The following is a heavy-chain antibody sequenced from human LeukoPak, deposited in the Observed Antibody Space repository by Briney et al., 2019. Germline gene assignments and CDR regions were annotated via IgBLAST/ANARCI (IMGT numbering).Heavy chain of an antibody. D-gene: IGHD2-2*01. CDR1: GFTVGSNY. J-gene: IGHJ4*02. V-gene: IGHV3-66*01. CDR3: AKSGNAMDPAAYDDY. CDR2: IYSGGST. Sequence: GGSLRLSCAASGFTVGSNYMSWVRQAPGKGLEWVSVIYSGGSTYYADSVKGRFTISRDNSKNTLYLQMNSLRAEDTAVYYCAKSGNAMDPAAYDDYWGQGTLVTVSS.